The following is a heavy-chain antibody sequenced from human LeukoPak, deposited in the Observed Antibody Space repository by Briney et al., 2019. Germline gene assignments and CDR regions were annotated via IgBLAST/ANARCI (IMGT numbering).Heavy chain of an antibody. CDR2: INHSGST. Sequence: SETLSLTCAVYGGSFSGYYWSWIRLPPGKELEWIGEINHSGSTNYNPSLKSRVTISVDTSKNQFSLKLSSVTAADTAVYYCARFKGGYSYGYYYYYGMDVWGQGTTVTVSS. V-gene: IGHV4-34*01. J-gene: IGHJ6*02. CDR1: GGSFSGYY. CDR3: ARFKGGYSYGYYYYYGMDV. D-gene: IGHD5-18*01.